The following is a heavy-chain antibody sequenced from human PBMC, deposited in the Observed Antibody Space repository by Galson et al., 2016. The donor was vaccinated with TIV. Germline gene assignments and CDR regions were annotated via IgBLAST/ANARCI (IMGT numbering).Heavy chain of an antibody. CDR2: ISSSSSFI. Sequence: SLRLSCAASGFTFSNYNMNWVRQAPGKGLEWVSSISSSSSFIYYADSVKGRFTISRDNAKNSLYLQMNSLRAEDTAVYYCAKRKNYGGDAFEDWGQGTLVTVSS. CDR3: AKRKNYGGDAFED. V-gene: IGHV3-21*04. J-gene: IGHJ3*01. D-gene: IGHD2-21*01. CDR1: GFTFSNYN.